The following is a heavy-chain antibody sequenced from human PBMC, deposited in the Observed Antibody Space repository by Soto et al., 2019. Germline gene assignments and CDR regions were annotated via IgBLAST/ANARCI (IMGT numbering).Heavy chain of an antibody. CDR3: ATNYGSGSTHFDY. J-gene: IGHJ4*02. V-gene: IGHV1-69*02. D-gene: IGHD3-10*01. Sequence: QVQLVQSGAEVKKPGSPVRVSCTASGDTFNFYTISWVRQVPGQGPEWMGRIIPMLGMSNYAQKFQGRVTLXXDXTTSPVYMILSGLTSEDTAVYYCATNYGSGSTHFDYWGQGTLVTVSS. CDR2: IIPMLGMS. CDR1: GDTFNFYT.